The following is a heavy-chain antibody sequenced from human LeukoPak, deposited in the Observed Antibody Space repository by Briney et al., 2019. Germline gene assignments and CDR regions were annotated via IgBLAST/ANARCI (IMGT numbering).Heavy chain of an antibody. Sequence: PGGSLRLSCAASGFTFSNYWMSWVRQAPGKGLEGVANIKEDGSEKYYVDSVKGRFTISRDNAKNLLYLQMNSLRAEDTAVYYCGSSSGRNNWFDPWGWGTVVIVSS. CDR3: GSSSGRNNWFDP. CDR1: GFTFSNYW. D-gene: IGHD6-6*01. V-gene: IGHV3-7*01. J-gene: IGHJ5*02. CDR2: IKEDGSEK.